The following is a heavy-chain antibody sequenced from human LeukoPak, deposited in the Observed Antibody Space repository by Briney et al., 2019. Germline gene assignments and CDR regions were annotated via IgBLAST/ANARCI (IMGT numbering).Heavy chain of an antibody. D-gene: IGHD2-2*01. Sequence: GGPLRLSCAASGFTFSSYAMSWVRQAPGKGLEWVSAISGSGGSTYYADSVKGRFTISRDNSKNTLYLQMNSLRAEDTAVYCCAKDWEDIVVVPAALFDYWGQGTLVTVSS. CDR1: GFTFSSYA. V-gene: IGHV3-23*01. CDR2: ISGSGGST. CDR3: AKDWEDIVVVPAALFDY. J-gene: IGHJ4*02.